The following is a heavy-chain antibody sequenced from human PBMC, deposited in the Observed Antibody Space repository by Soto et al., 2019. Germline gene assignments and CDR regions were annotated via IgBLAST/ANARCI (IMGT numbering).Heavy chain of an antibody. Sequence: SETLSLTCAVYGGSFSGYYWSWIRQPPGKGLEWIGEINHSGSTNYNPSLKSRVTISVDTSKNQFSLKLSSVTAADTAVYYCGRGLGDSRGGSGGLAPGGKGTLFTVPS. CDR1: GGSFSGYY. CDR3: GRGLGDSRGGSGGLAP. D-gene: IGHD6-25*01. CDR2: INHSGST. V-gene: IGHV4-34*01. J-gene: IGHJ5*02.